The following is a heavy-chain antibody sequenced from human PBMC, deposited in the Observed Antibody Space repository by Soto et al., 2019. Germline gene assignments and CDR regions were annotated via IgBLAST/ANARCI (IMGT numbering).Heavy chain of an antibody. CDR3: ARGPRVSSTGTGAH. CDR1: GFTFSAYW. V-gene: IGHV3-74*01. J-gene: IGHJ4*02. CDR2: ISDDGSTA. D-gene: IGHD1-1*01. Sequence: LRLSCSVSGFTFSAYWMHWVRQVPGKGLTWVSRISDDGSTATYADSVKGRFVISRDNAKNSLYLEMNTLRVDDSGLYYCARGPRVSSTGTGAHWGRGTLVTVSS.